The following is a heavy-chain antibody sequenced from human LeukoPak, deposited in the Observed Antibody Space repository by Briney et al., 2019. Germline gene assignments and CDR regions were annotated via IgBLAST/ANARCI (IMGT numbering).Heavy chain of an antibody. CDR3: ARGFDGVQAFDI. Sequence: SETLSLTCTVSGGSISSYYWSWIRQPPGKGLEWIGYIYYSGSTNYNPSLKRRVTISVDTSKNQFSLKLSSVTAADTAVYYCARGFDGVQAFDIWGQGTMVTVSS. CDR2: IYYSGST. D-gene: IGHD3-16*01. V-gene: IGHV4-59*01. CDR1: GGSISSYY. J-gene: IGHJ3*02.